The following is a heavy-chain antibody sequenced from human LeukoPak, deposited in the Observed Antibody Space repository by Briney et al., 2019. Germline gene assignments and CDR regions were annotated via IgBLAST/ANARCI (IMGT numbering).Heavy chain of an antibody. J-gene: IGHJ4*02. D-gene: IGHD2-2*01. CDR2: INPNSGGT. Sequence: ASVKVSCKASGYTFTGYYMHWVRQAPGQGLEWMGWINPNSGGTNYAQKFQGRVTMTRDTSISTAYMELSRLRSDDTAMYYCARGDIVVVPAATGVDYWGQGTLVTVSS. V-gene: IGHV1-2*02. CDR1: GYTFTGYY. CDR3: ARGDIVVVPAATGVDY.